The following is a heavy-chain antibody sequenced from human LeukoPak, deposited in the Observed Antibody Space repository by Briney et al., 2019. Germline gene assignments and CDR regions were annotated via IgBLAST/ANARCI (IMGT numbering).Heavy chain of an antibody. V-gene: IGHV4-34*01. J-gene: IGHJ6*02. CDR2: INHSGST. Sequence: SETLSLTCAVYGGSFSGYYWSWIRQPPGKGLEWIGEINHSGSTNYNPSLKSRATISVDTSKNQFSLKLSSVTAADTAVYYCARGRGKQWRSYYYYYGMDVWGQGTTVTVSS. D-gene: IGHD6-19*01. CDR3: ARGRGKQWRSYYYYYGMDV. CDR1: GGSFSGYY.